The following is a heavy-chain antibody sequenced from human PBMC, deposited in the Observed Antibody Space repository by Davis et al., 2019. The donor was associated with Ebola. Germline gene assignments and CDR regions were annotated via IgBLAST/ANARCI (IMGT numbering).Heavy chain of an antibody. CDR3: ARDIGILSWFDP. Sequence: SVKVSCKASGYAFTSFGISWVRQAPGQGLEWMGGIIPIFGTANYAQKFQGRVTITADESTSTAYMEPSSLRSEDTAVYYCARDIGILSWFDPWGQGTLVTVSS. CDR1: GYAFTSFG. V-gene: IGHV1-69*13. J-gene: IGHJ5*02. CDR2: IIPIFGTA. D-gene: IGHD1-26*01.